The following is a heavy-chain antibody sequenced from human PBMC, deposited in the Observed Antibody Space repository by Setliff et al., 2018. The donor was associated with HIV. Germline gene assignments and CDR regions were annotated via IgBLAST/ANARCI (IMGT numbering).Heavy chain of an antibody. Sequence: PGGSLRLSCAASGFIFNNYGMSWVRRAPGKGLEWVSGIRDNGLSTYYADSVTGRFIISRDNSKNTLFLQMNSLKDEDTAIYYCTKGVQRFRPYYFDSWGQGALVTVSS. CDR1: GFIFNNYG. D-gene: IGHD3-10*01. CDR3: TKGVQRFRPYYFDS. V-gene: IGHV3-23*01. J-gene: IGHJ4*02. CDR2: IRDNGLST.